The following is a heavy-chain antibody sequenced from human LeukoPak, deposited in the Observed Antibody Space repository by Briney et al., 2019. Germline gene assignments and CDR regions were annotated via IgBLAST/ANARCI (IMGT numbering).Heavy chain of an antibody. D-gene: IGHD6-19*01. Sequence: GASVKVSCKASGYTFTSYDINWVRQATGQRLEWMGWMNPNSGNTGYAKKFQGRVTVTRNTSMSTAYMELSSLRFEDSAVYYCARGPGNNTGWSAGMPKGWFDPWGQGTLVTVSS. CDR3: ARGPGNNTGWSAGMPKGWFDP. J-gene: IGHJ5*02. CDR1: GYTFTSYD. V-gene: IGHV1-8*01. CDR2: MNPNSGNT.